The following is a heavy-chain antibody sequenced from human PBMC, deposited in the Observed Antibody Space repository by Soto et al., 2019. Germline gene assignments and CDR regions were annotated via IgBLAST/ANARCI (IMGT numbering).Heavy chain of an antibody. V-gene: IGHV4-34*01. Sequence: SETLSLTCAVYGGSFSGYYWSWIRQPPGKGLEWIGEINHSGSTNYNPSLKSRVTISVDTSKNQFSLKLSSVTAADTAVYYCARDRRGHFWDDDSSGYFLMGYYYYGMDVWGQGTTVTVS. CDR1: GGSFSGYY. CDR2: INHSGST. CDR3: ARDRRGHFWDDDSSGYFLMGYYYYGMDV. D-gene: IGHD3-22*01. J-gene: IGHJ6*02.